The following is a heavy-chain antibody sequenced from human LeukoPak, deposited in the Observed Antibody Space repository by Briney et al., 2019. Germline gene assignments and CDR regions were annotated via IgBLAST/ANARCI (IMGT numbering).Heavy chain of an antibody. Sequence: QPGRSLRLSCAASGFTFITYHMHWVRQTPGKGLEWVALISYDGSNKYYADSVKGRFTISRDNSKNTVYLQMNSLRPEDTAVYYCARSGAAVAGFDYRGQGTLVTVSS. V-gene: IGHV3-30-3*01. CDR2: ISYDGSNK. J-gene: IGHJ4*02. D-gene: IGHD6-13*01. CDR3: ARSGAAVAGFDY. CDR1: GFTFITYH.